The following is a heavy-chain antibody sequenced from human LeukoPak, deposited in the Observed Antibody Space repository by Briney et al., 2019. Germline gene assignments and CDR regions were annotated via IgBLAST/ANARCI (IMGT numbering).Heavy chain of an antibody. J-gene: IGHJ4*02. V-gene: IGHV3-21*01. D-gene: IGHD6-19*01. Sequence: GGSLRLSCAASGFTFSSYSMNWARQAPGKGLEWVSSISSSSSYIYYADSVKGRFTISRDNAKNSLYLQMNSLRAEDTAVYYCARDESGSSGWLWGQGTLVTVSS. CDR3: ARDESGSSGWL. CDR2: ISSSSSYI. CDR1: GFTFSSYS.